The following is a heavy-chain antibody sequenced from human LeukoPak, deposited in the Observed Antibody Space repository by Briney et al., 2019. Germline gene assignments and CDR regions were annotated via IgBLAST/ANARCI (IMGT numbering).Heavy chain of an antibody. Sequence: WASVKVSCKVSGYTLTELSMHWVRQAPGKGLEWMGGFDPEDGETIYAQKFQGRVTMTEDTSTDTAYMELSSPRSEDTAVYYCATVETTVTTFDYWGQGTLVTVSS. CDR3: ATVETTVTTFDY. CDR2: FDPEDGET. J-gene: IGHJ4*02. CDR1: GYTLTELS. V-gene: IGHV1-24*01. D-gene: IGHD4-17*01.